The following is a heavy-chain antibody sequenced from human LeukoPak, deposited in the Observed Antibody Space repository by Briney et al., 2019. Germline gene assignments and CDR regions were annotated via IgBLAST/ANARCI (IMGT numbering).Heavy chain of an antibody. D-gene: IGHD6-19*01. CDR3: AKVGKGIAVAGRSDY. CDR2: IYYSGST. CDR1: GGSISSSSYY. Sequence: SETLSLTCTVSGGSISSSSYYWGWIRQPPGKGLEWIGSIYYSGSTYYNPSLKSRVTISVDTSKNQFSLKLSSVTAADTAVYYCAKVGKGIAVAGRSDYWGQGTLVTVSS. V-gene: IGHV4-39*01. J-gene: IGHJ4*02.